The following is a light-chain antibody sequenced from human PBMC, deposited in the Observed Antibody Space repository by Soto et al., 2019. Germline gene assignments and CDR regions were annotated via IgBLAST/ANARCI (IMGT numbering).Light chain of an antibody. CDR1: SSNIGSNT. J-gene: IGLJ1*01. CDR3: AAWDDSLNGHR. V-gene: IGLV1-44*01. CDR2: SNN. Sequence: QSVLTQPPSASGTPGQRVTISCSGSSSNIGSNTVNWYQQLPGTAPKLLIYSNNQRPSGVPDRFSGSKSGTSASLAISGLQSEDEADYYCAAWDDSLNGHRLGTGTKVTVL.